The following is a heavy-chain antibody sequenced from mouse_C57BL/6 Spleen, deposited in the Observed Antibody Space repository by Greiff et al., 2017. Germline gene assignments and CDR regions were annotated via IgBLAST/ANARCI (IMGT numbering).Heavy chain of an antibody. Sequence: QVQLKESGPELVKPGASVKLSCKASGYTFTSYDINWVKQRPGQGLEWIGWIYPRDGSAKYNEKFKGKATLTVDTSSSTAYMELHSLTSEDSAVYFCEREEELGGVAYWGQGTLVTVSA. CDR1: GYTFTSYD. CDR3: EREEELGGVAY. J-gene: IGHJ3*01. CDR2: IYPRDGSA. D-gene: IGHD4-1*01. V-gene: IGHV1-85*01.